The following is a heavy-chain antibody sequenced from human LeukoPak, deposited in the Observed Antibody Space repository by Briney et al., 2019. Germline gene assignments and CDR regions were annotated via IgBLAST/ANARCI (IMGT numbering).Heavy chain of an antibody. V-gene: IGHV3-30-3*01. CDR1: GFTFSSYA. J-gene: IGHJ6*02. D-gene: IGHD3-9*01. CDR2: ISYDGSNK. Sequence: TGGSLRLSCAASGFTFSSYAMHWVRQAPGKGLEWVAVISYDGSNKYYADSVKGRFTISRDNSKNTLYLQMNSLRAEDTAVYYCARVLKVLRYFDWLLSGGMDVWGQGTTVTVSS. CDR3: ARVLKVLRYFDWLLSGGMDV.